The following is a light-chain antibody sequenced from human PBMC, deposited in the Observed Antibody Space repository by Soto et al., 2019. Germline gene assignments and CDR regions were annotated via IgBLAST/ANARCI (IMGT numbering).Light chain of an antibody. V-gene: IGLV1-44*01. CDR2: NND. Sequence: QSVLTQAPSASGTPGQRVTISCSGSSSNIGGNSVNWYQLLPGTAPKLLIYNNDQRLSGVPSRFSGSKSGTSASLAISGLQSDDEADYYCASWDDSLSGFVVFGGGTKLTVL. J-gene: IGLJ2*01. CDR1: SSNIGGNS. CDR3: ASWDDSLSGFVV.